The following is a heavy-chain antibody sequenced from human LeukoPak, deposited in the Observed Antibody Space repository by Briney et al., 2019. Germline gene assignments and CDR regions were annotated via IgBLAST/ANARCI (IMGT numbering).Heavy chain of an antibody. V-gene: IGHV4-39*01. CDR3: ARWDYYDSSGYHDY. CDR2: IYYSGST. Sequence: SETLSLTCTVSGGSISSSSYYWGWIRQPPGKGLEWIGSIYYSGSTYYNPSLKSRVTISVDTSKNQFSLKLSSVTAADTAVYYCARWDYYDSSGYHDYWGQGTLVTVSS. J-gene: IGHJ4*02. D-gene: IGHD3-22*01. CDR1: GGSISSSSYY.